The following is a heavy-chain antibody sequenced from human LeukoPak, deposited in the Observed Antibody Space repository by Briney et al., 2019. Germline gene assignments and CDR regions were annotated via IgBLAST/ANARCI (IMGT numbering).Heavy chain of an antibody. J-gene: IGHJ5*02. CDR1: GFTFSTYT. Sequence: GGSLRLACTASGFTFSTYTMMWVRQAPGKGLQWLATFTGLGGKYYADSVKGRFSVSRDYSTNTLYLQMNSLSAEDTAVYYCTKGDAGGKVDWFDPWGQGTLVTVSS. CDR2: FTGLGGK. V-gene: IGHV3-23*01. D-gene: IGHD2-15*01. CDR3: TKGDAGGKVDWFDP.